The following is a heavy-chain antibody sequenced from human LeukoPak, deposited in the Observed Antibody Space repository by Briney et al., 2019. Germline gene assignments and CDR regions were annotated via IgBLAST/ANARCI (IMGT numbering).Heavy chain of an antibody. CDR3: ARDYYGSGSSRLHYYYYYIDV. Sequence: SETLSLTCTVSGGSISSSSYYWGWIRQPPGKGLEWIGSIYYSGSNYYNPSLKSRVTISVDTSKNQFSLKLSSVTSADTAVYYCARDYYGSGSSRLHYYYYYIDVWGKETTVTVSS. V-gene: IGHV4-39*07. J-gene: IGHJ6*03. CDR1: GGSISSSSYY. CDR2: IYYSGSN. D-gene: IGHD3-10*01.